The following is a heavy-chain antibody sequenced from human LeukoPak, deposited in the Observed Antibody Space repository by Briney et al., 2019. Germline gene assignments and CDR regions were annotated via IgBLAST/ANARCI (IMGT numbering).Heavy chain of an antibody. CDR2: IYPGDSNT. CDR1: GYSFTAYW. Sequence: GESLKISCKGSGYSFTAYWIGWVRQMPGKGLEWMGIIYPGDSNTRYSPSFQGQVTISADKSISTAYLQWSSLKASDTAMYYCAITDYYDSSGYLGNYYGMDVWGQGTTVTVSS. CDR3: AITDYYDSSGYLGNYYGMDV. J-gene: IGHJ6*02. V-gene: IGHV5-51*01. D-gene: IGHD3-22*01.